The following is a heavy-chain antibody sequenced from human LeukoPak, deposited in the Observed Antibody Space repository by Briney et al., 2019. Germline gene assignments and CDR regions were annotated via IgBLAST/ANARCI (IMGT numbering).Heavy chain of an antibody. CDR3: ARRGYDILTGYFQAVWFDY. V-gene: IGHV4-34*01. CDR2: INHSGST. Sequence: SETLSLTCAVYGGSFSGYYWSWIRQPPGKGLEWIGEINHSGSTNYNPSLKSRVTISVDTSKNQFSLKLSSVTAADTAVYYCARRGYDILTGYFQAVWFDYWGQGTLVTVSS. CDR1: GGSFSGYY. J-gene: IGHJ4*02. D-gene: IGHD3-9*01.